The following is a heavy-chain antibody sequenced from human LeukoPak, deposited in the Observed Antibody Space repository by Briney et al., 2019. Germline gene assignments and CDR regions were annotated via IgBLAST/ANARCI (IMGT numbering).Heavy chain of an antibody. J-gene: IGHJ4*02. V-gene: IGHV3-20*04. CDR3: ARDHTMVRGLIVY. CDR2: ISWNSGSI. D-gene: IGHD3-10*01. Sequence: GGSLRLSCAASGFTFSSYAMSWVRQAPGKGLEWVSGISWNSGSIGYADSVKGRFTISRDNAKNSLYLQMNSLRAEDTAVYYCARDHTMVRGLIVYWGQGTLVTVSS. CDR1: GFTFSSYA.